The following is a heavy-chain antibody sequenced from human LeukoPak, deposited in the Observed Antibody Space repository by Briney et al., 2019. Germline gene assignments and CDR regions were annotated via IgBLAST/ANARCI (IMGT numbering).Heavy chain of an antibody. CDR3: ARDSRDGYNSDAFDI. V-gene: IGHV1-18*01. CDR2: ISAYNGNT. J-gene: IGHJ3*02. D-gene: IGHD5-24*01. CDR1: GYAFTSYG. Sequence: ASVKVSCKASGYAFTSYGISWVRQAPGQGLEWMGWISAYNGNTNYAQKLQGRVTMTTDTSTSTAYMELRSLRSDDTAVYYCARDSRDGYNSDAFDIWGQGTMVTVSS.